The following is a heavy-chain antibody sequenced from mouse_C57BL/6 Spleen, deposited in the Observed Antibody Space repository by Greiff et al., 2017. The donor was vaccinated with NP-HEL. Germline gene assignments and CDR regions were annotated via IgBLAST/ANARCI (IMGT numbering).Heavy chain of an antibody. CDR2: ISGGGGNT. D-gene: IGHD3-2*02. CDR3: AETAQATRAMDY. CDR1: GFTFSSYT. Sequence: EVRLVESGGGLVKPGGSLKLSCAASGFTFSSYTMSWVRQTPEKRLEWVATISGGGGNTYYPDSVKGRFTISRDNAKNTLYLQMSSLRSEETALYYVAETAQATRAMDYWGQGTSVTVSS. V-gene: IGHV5-9*01. J-gene: IGHJ4*01.